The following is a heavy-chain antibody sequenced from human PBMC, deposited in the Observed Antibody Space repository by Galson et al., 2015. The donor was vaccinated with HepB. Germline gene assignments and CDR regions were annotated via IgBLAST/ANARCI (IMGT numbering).Heavy chain of an antibody. D-gene: IGHD5-12*01. CDR3: AAVPYSGYGNFDY. V-gene: IGHV1-58*01. J-gene: IGHJ4*02. Sequence: SVKVSCKASGFTFTSSAVQWVRQARGQRLEWIGWIVVGSGNTNYAQKFQERVTITRDMSTSTAYMELSSLRSEDTAVYYCAAVPYSGYGNFDYWGQGTLVTVSS. CDR2: IVVGSGNT. CDR1: GFTFTSSA.